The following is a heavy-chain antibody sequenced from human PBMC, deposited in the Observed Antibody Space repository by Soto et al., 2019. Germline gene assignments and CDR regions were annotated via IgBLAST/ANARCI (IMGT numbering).Heavy chain of an antibody. CDR1: GDSISSGGYY. Sequence: PSETLSLTCTVSGDSISSGGYYWTWIRQHPGKGLEWIGYIYHSGSSYYNPSLKSRVTISVDTSKNQFSLKLSSVTAADAAVYYCARDQEVNYADYGGSDYYYGMDVWGQGTTVTVSS. CDR2: IYHSGSS. V-gene: IGHV4-31*03. J-gene: IGHJ6*02. D-gene: IGHD4-17*01. CDR3: ARDQEVNYADYGGSDYYYGMDV.